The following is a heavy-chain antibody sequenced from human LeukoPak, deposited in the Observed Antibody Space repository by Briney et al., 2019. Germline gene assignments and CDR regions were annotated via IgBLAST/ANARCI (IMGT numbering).Heavy chain of an antibody. J-gene: IGHJ4*02. CDR1: GFTFSSYA. CDR2: IIGSGGST. CDR3: VKDSHDYGGDLDY. D-gene: IGHD4-23*01. Sequence: PGGSLRLSCAASGFTFSSYAMSWVRQAPGKGLEWVSAIIGSGGSTYYADSVQGRFTISRDNSKSTLCLQMNSLRAEDTAVYYCVKDSHDYGGDLDYWGQGTLVTVSS. V-gene: IGHV3-23*01.